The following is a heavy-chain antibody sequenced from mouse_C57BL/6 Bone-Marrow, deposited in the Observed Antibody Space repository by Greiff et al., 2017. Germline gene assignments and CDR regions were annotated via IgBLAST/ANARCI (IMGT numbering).Heavy chain of an antibody. CDR2: IDPSDSYT. Sequence: QVQLQQPGAELVMPGASVKLSCKASGYTFTSYWMHWVKQRPGQGLEWIGEIDPSDSYTNYNQKFKGKSSLTVDKSSSTAYMQLSSLPSEDSAVYYCARGRGGYFDYWGQGTTRTVSS. J-gene: IGHJ2*01. CDR3: ARGRGGYFDY. CDR1: GYTFTSYW. V-gene: IGHV1-69*01.